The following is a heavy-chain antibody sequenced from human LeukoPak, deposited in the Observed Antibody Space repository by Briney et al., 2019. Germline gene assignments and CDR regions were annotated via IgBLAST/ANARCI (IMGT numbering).Heavy chain of an antibody. J-gene: IGHJ4*02. CDR1: GYTFTSYG. CDR2: ISAYNGNT. Sequence: ASVKVSCKASGYTFTSYGISWVRQAPGQGLEWMGWISAYNGNTNYAQKLQGRVTITADKSTSTAYMELSSLRSEDTAVYYCASGPDPYDYWGQGTLVTVSS. V-gene: IGHV1-18*01. CDR3: ASGPDPYDY.